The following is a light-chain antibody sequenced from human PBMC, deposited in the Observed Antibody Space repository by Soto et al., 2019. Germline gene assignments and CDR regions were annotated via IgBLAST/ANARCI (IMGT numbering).Light chain of an antibody. Sequence: QSVLTQPPSVSGTPGQRVTISCSGSSFNIGSNPINWYQQFPGTAPKLLIYNNNQRPSGVPDRISGSKSGTSASLAISGLQSGDEGDYYCATWDGSLWVFGGGTKLTVL. CDR1: SFNIGSNP. CDR3: ATWDGSLWV. V-gene: IGLV1-44*01. CDR2: NNN. J-gene: IGLJ3*02.